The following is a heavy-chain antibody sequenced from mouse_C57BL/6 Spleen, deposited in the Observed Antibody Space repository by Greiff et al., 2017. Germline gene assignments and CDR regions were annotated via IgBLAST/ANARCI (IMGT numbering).Heavy chain of an antibody. CDR2: IYPGDGDT. J-gene: IGHJ4*01. CDR3: ARDWVYYYGSSYDYAMDY. Sequence: VQLQQSGAELVKPGASVKISCKASGYAFSSYWMNWVKQRPGKGLEWIGQIYPGDGDTNYNGKFKGKATLTADKSSSTAYMQLSSLTSEDSAVYFCARDWVYYYGSSYDYAMDYWGQGTSVTVSS. V-gene: IGHV1-80*01. CDR1: GYAFSSYW. D-gene: IGHD1-1*01.